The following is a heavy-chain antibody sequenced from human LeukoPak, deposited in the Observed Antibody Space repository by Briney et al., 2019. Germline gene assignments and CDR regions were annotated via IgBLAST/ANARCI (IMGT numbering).Heavy chain of an antibody. Sequence: PSETLSLTCTVSGGSISSGSYYWSWIRQPAGKGLEWIGRIYTSGSTNYNPSLKSRVTISVDTSKNQVSLKLSSVTAADTAVYYCARGRITIFGVVTHYWYFDLWGRGTLVTVSS. J-gene: IGHJ2*01. CDR1: GGSISSGSYY. V-gene: IGHV4-61*02. CDR2: IYTSGST. CDR3: ARGRITIFGVVTHYWYFDL. D-gene: IGHD3-3*01.